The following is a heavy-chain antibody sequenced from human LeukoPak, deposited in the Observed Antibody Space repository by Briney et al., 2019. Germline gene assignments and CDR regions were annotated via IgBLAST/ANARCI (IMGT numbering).Heavy chain of an antibody. CDR3: ARYQYSSSWYGNYYYMDV. CDR2: IHHSGST. D-gene: IGHD6-13*01. Sequence: SGTLSLTCAVSGGSISSSNWWSWIRQPPGKGLEWIGDIHHSGSTNYNPSLKSRVTISVDTSKNQFSLKLSSVTAADTAVYYCARYQYSSSWYGNYYYMDVWGKGTTVTISS. CDR1: GGSISSSNW. J-gene: IGHJ6*03. V-gene: IGHV4-4*02.